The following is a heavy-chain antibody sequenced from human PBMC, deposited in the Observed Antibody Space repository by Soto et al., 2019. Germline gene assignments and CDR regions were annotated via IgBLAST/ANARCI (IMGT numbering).Heavy chain of an antibody. V-gene: IGHV3-33*01. J-gene: IGHJ3*02. CDR1: GFTFSSYG. D-gene: IGHD5-12*01. CDR3: ARGNVATIGAAPGTPVAPHAFDI. Sequence: QVQLVESGGGVVQPGRSLRLSCAASGFTFSSYGMHWVRQAPGKGMEWVAVIWYDGSNKYYADSVKGRFTISRDNSKNPLYLKLNSLRAQATAVYYCARGNVATIGAAPGTPVAPHAFDIWVQGTMVTVSS. CDR2: IWYDGSNK.